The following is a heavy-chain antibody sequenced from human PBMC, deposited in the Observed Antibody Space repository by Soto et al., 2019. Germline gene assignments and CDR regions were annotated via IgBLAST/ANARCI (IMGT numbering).Heavy chain of an antibody. D-gene: IGHD2-15*01. J-gene: IGHJ4*02. CDR2: ISGSGGST. V-gene: IGHV3-23*01. CDR1: GFTFSSYA. Sequence: GGSLRLSCAASGFTFSSYAMSWVRQAPGKGLEWVSAISGSGGSTYYADSVKGRFTISRDNSKNTLYLQMNSLRAEDTAVYYCAKGDFGGMRLKDIVVVVAAPHWGQGTLVTVSS. CDR3: AKGDFGGMRLKDIVVVVAAPH.